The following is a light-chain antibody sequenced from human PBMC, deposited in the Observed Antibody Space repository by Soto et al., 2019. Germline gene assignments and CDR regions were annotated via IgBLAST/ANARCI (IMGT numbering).Light chain of an antibody. CDR3: QQRSNWPPWT. CDR1: QSVSNNY. Sequence: ESVLTQSPGTLSLSPGVRATLSCRASQSVSNNYLAWYQQKPGQAPRLLIYGASSRATGIPDRFSGSGSGTDFTLTISRLEPEDFAVYYCQQRSNWPPWTFGQGTKVDIK. V-gene: IGKV3D-20*02. J-gene: IGKJ1*01. CDR2: GAS.